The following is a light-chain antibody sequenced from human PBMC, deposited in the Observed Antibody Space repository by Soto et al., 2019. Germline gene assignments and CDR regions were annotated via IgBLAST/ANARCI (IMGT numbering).Light chain of an antibody. V-gene: IGKV1-5*01. Sequence: DIQMTQSPSSLSASVEYRFIITCRASHSIRNHLNWYQKKTGKAPKLLIFDASSLQSGVPSRLRGSGYGTEFTLTISSMQPDDFETYYCQHYNSYSGTFGHGTQVDIK. CDR2: DAS. CDR3: QHYNSYSGT. J-gene: IGKJ1*01. CDR1: HSIRNH.